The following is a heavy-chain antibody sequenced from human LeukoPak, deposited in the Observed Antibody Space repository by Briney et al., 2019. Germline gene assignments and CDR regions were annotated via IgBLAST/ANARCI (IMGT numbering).Heavy chain of an antibody. CDR2: IYHSGST. Sequence: SQTLSLTCAVSGGSISSGGYSWSWIRQPPGKGLEWIGYIYHSGSTYYNPSLKSRVTISVDRSKNQFSLKLSSVTAADTAVYYCARWAGDDFWSGYLNWFDPWGQGTLVTVSS. CDR1: GGSISSGGYS. V-gene: IGHV4-30-2*01. J-gene: IGHJ5*02. CDR3: ARWAGDDFWSGYLNWFDP. D-gene: IGHD3-3*01.